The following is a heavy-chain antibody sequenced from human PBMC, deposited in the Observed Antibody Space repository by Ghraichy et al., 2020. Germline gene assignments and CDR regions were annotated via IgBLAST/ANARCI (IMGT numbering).Heavy chain of an antibody. J-gene: IGHJ4*02. V-gene: IGHV3-23*01. CDR1: GFTFSNYA. CDR2: VSRSGDST. CDR3: AKAFDSSGYSGNDY. D-gene: IGHD3-22*01. Sequence: GGSLRLSCAASGFTFSNYAMNWVRQAPGKGLEWVSGVSRSGDSTYYADSVKGRFTISRYNSKNTLSLQMNSLRTEDTAVYYCAKAFDSSGYSGNDYWGQGTLVTVSS.